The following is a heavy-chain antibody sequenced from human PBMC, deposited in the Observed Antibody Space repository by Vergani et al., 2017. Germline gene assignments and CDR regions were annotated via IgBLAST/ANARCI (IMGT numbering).Heavy chain of an antibody. CDR1: GYTFTSYA. CDR3: ARDADYDYGGNSNGY. CDR2: INAGNGNT. V-gene: IGHV1-3*01. J-gene: IGHJ4*02. Sequence: QVQLVQSGAEVKKPGASVKVSCKASGYTFTSYAMHWVRQAPGQRLEWMGWINAGNGNTKYSQKFQGRVTITRDTSGSTAYMELRRLRSDDTAVYYCARDADYDYGGNSNGYGGQGTLVTVSS. D-gene: IGHD4-23*01.